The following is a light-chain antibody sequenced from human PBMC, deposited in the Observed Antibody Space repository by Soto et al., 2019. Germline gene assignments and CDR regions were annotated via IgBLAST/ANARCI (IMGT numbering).Light chain of an antibody. CDR2: GAS. Sequence: ETVMTQSQATLSVSPGEGATLSCRASQSVSSKLAWYQQKPGQAPRLLIYGASTRATGIPARFSGSGSGTEFTLITSSLQSEDSAVYYCQQYNSWLWTFGQGTMVDIK. CDR3: QQYNSWLWT. CDR1: QSVSSK. V-gene: IGKV3-15*01. J-gene: IGKJ1*01.